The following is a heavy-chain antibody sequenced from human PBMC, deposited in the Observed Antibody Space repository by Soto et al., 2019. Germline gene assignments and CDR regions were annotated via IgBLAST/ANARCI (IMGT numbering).Heavy chain of an antibody. CDR2: IYYSGST. D-gene: IGHD6-13*01. Sequence: SETLSLTCTVSGGSISSSSYYWGWIRQPPGKGLEWIGSIYYSGSTYYNTSLKSRVTISVEKSKNQFSLKLSSVTAADTAVYYFASLSTLLQQLVRLRRRGYGMDVLGQGTTVT. CDR1: GGSISSSSYY. CDR3: ASLSTLLQQLVRLRRRGYGMDV. J-gene: IGHJ6*02. V-gene: IGHV4-39*01.